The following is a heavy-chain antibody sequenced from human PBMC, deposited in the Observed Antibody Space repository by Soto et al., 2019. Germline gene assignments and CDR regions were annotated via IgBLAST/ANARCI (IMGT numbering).Heavy chain of an antibody. CDR1: GYTFTSYG. J-gene: IGHJ6*02. D-gene: IGHD3-3*01. CDR2: ISAYNGNT. Sequence: ASVKVSCKASGYTFTSYGISWVRQAPGQGLEWMGWISAYNGNTNYAQKLQGRVTMTTDTSTSTAYMELRSLRSDDTAVYYCAREGFLEWSRTPYYYYGMDVWGQGTTVTVSS. V-gene: IGHV1-18*01. CDR3: AREGFLEWSRTPYYYYGMDV.